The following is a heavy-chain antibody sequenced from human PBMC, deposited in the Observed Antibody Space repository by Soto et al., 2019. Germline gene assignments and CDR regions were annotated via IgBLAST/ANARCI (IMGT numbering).Heavy chain of an antibody. Sequence: SETLSLTCTVSGGSISSGGYYWSWIRQHPGKGLEWIGYIYYSGSTYYNPSLKSRVTISVDTSKNQFSLKLSSVAAADTAVYYCASGDYYGSGSYYDVWVYGMDVWGQGTTVTVSS. CDR2: IYYSGST. J-gene: IGHJ6*02. CDR3: ASGDYYGSGSYYDVWVYGMDV. D-gene: IGHD3-10*01. V-gene: IGHV4-31*03. CDR1: GGSISSGGYY.